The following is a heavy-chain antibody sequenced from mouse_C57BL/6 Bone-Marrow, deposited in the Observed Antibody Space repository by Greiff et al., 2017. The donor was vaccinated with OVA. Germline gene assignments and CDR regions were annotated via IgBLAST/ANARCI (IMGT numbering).Heavy chain of an antibody. CDR3: TGDYYGYFDV. D-gene: IGHD2-4*01. CDR1: GFTFSNYW. J-gene: IGHJ1*03. Sequence: EVQLVESGGGLVQPGGSMKLSCVASGFTFSNYWMNWVRQSPEKGLAWVAHIRLKSDNYATHYAASVEGRFPISRDESKSSVDLQMNNLRAEDTGIYYCTGDYYGYFDVWGTGTTVTVSS. CDR2: IRLKSDNYAT. V-gene: IGHV6-3*01.